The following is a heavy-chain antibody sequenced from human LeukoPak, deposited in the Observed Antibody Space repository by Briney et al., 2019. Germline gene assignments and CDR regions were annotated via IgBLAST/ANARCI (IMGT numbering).Heavy chain of an antibody. Sequence: GGSLRLSCAASGFTFSRHWMSWVRQAPGKGLEWVANIKQDGSEKYYVDSVKGRFTISRDNAKNSLYLQMNSLRAEDTAVYYCAREGYDILTGYLSYYYYGMDVWGKGTTVTVSS. CDR3: AREGYDILTGYLSYYYYGMDV. D-gene: IGHD3-9*01. CDR2: IKQDGSEK. CDR1: GFTFSRHW. J-gene: IGHJ6*04. V-gene: IGHV3-7*03.